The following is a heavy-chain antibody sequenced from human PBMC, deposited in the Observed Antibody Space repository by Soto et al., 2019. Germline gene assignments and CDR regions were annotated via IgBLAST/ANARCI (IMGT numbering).Heavy chain of an antibody. CDR3: ARTGVRASHYYYYGMDV. CDR2: IIPIFGTA. CDR1: GSTFSSYA. D-gene: IGHD1-1*01. V-gene: IGHV1-69*13. J-gene: IGHJ6*02. Sequence: SVKVSCKASGSTFSSYAISWVRQAPGQGLEWMGGIIPIFGTANYAQKFQGRVTITADESTSTAYMELSSLRSEDTAVYYCARTGVRASHYYYYGMDVWGQGTTVTVSS.